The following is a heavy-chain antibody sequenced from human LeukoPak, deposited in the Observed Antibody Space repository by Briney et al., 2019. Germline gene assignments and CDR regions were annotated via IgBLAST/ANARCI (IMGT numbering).Heavy chain of an antibody. D-gene: IGHD2-2*01. J-gene: IGHJ4*02. Sequence: GGSLRLSCAASGFTFSSYSMNWVRQAPGKGLEWVSAISGSGGSTYYADSVKGRFTISRDNSKNTLYLQMNSLRAEDTAVYYCAKDAVPAAIPVSPSDYWGQGTLVTVSS. V-gene: IGHV3-23*01. CDR2: ISGSGGST. CDR1: GFTFSSYS. CDR3: AKDAVPAAIPVSPSDY.